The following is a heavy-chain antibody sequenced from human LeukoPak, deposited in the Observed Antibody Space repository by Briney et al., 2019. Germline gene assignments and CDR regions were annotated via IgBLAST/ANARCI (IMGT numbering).Heavy chain of an antibody. J-gene: IGHJ4*02. CDR1: GFPFSSYA. V-gene: IGHV3-23*01. CDR3: AKYYYGLGSYGRYFDY. Sequence: PGGSLRLSCAASGFPFSSYAMSWVRQAPGKGLEWVSRISGSGDSTFYADSVKGRFTISRDKSKNTLFVQMNSLRVEDTAVYYCAKYYYGLGSYGRYFDYWGQGTLVTVSS. CDR2: ISGSGDST. D-gene: IGHD3-10*01.